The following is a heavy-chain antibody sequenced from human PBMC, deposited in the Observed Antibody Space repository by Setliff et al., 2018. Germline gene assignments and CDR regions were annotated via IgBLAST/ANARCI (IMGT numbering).Heavy chain of an antibody. CDR3: AGGQPVVRKYYYYMDV. V-gene: IGHV1-69*13. CDR2: IIPMFGT. J-gene: IGHJ6*03. CDR1: GGTFSSYV. D-gene: IGHD3-10*01. Sequence: SVKVSCKASGGTFSSYVISWVREAPGQGLEWMGGIIPMFGTNYAQKFQGRVTITADESTSTAYMELSSLGSEDTAVYYCAGGQPVVRKYYYYMDVWGKGTTVTVSS.